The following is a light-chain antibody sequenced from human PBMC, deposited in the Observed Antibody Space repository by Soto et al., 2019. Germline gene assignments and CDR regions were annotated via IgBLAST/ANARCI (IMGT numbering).Light chain of an antibody. V-gene: IGKV3-11*01. J-gene: IGKJ3*01. CDR1: QSVSSY. CDR3: QQRSNWPIT. CDR2: DAS. Sequence: EIVLTQSPATLSLSPGERATLSCRASQSVSSYLAWYQQKPGQAPRLLIYDASNRATGIPARFSGSGSGTNFTLTISPPEPEDFAVYYCQQRSNWPITFGPGTKVDIK.